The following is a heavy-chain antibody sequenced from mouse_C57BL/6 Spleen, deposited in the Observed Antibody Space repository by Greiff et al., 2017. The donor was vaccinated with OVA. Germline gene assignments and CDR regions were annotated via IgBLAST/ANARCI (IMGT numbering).Heavy chain of an antibody. CDR3: TTGPFITTVVAPLDY. D-gene: IGHD1-1*01. Sequence: DVMLVESGGGLVQPGGSMKLSCVASGFTFSNYWMNWVRQSPEKGLEWVAQIRLKSDNYATHYAESVKGRFTISRDDSKSSVYLQMNNLRAEDTGIYYCTTGPFITTVVAPLDYWGQGTTLTVSS. CDR2: IRLKSDNYAT. J-gene: IGHJ2*01. CDR1: GFTFSNYW. V-gene: IGHV6-3*01.